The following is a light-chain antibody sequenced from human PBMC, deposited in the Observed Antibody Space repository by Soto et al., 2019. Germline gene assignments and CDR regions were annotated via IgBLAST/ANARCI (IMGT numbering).Light chain of an antibody. CDR2: SNN. CDR1: SSNIGSNY. J-gene: IGLJ3*02. Sequence: QSVLTQPPSASGTPGQRVTISCSGSSSNIGSNYVYWYQQLPGTAPKLLIYSNNQRPSGVPDRFSGSKSDTSASLAISGLRSEDEADYYCAAWDDSLSGSWVFGGGTKVTVL. V-gene: IGLV1-47*02. CDR3: AAWDDSLSGSWV.